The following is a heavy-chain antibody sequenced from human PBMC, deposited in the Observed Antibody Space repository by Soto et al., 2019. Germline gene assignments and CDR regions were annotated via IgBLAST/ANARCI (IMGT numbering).Heavy chain of an antibody. CDR2: INPSGGST. V-gene: IGHV1-46*01. CDR3: EREGSYYSNWFGP. Sequence: QVQLVQSGAEVKKPGASVKVSCKASGYTFTSYYMHWVRQAPGQGLEWMGIINPSGGSTSYAQKFKGRVTMTRDKSTSTVYMELSSLRSGDTAVYYCEREGSYYSNWFGPWGQGTLVTVSS. J-gene: IGHJ5*02. D-gene: IGHD1-26*01. CDR1: GYTFTSYY.